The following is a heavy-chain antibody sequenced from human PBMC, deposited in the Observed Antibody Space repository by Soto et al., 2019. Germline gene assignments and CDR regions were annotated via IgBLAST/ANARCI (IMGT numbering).Heavy chain of an antibody. V-gene: IGHV3-74*01. CDR3: ASDIPEGVMGGTDY. J-gene: IGHJ4*02. CDR2: INSDGSST. CDR1: GFTFSSYW. D-gene: IGHD2-21*01. Sequence: EVQLVESGGGLVQPGGSLRLSCAASGFTFSSYWMHWVRQAPGKGLVWVSRINSDGSSTSYADSVKGRFTISRDNAKNTLYLQMNSLRAEDTAGYYCASDIPEGVMGGTDYWGQGTLVTVSS.